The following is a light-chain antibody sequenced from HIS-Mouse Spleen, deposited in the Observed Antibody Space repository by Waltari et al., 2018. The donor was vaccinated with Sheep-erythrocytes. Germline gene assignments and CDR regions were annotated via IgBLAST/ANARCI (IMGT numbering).Light chain of an antibody. CDR3: QAWDSSIVV. CDR1: KLGDKY. CDR2: QDT. Sequence: SSELTQPPSVSVSPGQTASITCSGDKLGDKYACWYQQKPGQSPVLVIYQDTKRPSGIPVRFSGPNSGNTATLTISGTQAMDEADYYCQAWDSSIVVFGGGTKLTVL. V-gene: IGLV3-1*01. J-gene: IGLJ2*01.